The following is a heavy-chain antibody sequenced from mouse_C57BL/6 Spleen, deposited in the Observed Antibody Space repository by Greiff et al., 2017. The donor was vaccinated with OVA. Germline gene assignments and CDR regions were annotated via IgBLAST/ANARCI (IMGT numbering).Heavy chain of an antibody. Sequence: EVKLVESGGGLVQPGGSLSLSCAASGFTFTDYYMSWVRQPPGKALEWLGFIRNKANGYTTEYSASVKGRFTISRDNSQSILYLQMNALRAEDSATYYCARSLRDGSTSWFAYWGQGTLVTVSA. J-gene: IGHJ3*01. CDR3: ARSLRDGSTSWFAY. CDR1: GFTFTDYY. CDR2: IRNKANGYTT. V-gene: IGHV7-3*01. D-gene: IGHD1-1*01.